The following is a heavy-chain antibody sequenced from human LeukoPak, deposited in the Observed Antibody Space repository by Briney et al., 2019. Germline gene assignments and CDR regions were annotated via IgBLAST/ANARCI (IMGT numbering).Heavy chain of an antibody. J-gene: IGHJ4*02. CDR1: GGSISSGGYS. Sequence: PSETLSPTCAVSGGSISSGGYSWSWIRQPPGKGLEWIGYIYHSGSTYYNPSLKSRVTISVDRSKNQFSLKLSSVTAADTAVYYCARARITIFGVVTFVDYWGQGTLVTVSS. CDR3: ARARITIFGVVTFVDY. V-gene: IGHV4-30-2*01. D-gene: IGHD3-3*01. CDR2: IYHSGST.